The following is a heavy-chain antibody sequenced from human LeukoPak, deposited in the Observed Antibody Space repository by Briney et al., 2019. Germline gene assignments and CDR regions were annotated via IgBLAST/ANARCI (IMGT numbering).Heavy chain of an antibody. V-gene: IGHV1-69*05. D-gene: IGHD3-16*01. CDR3: ARLGTYDAFDI. Sequence: SVKVSCKASGYTFTSYGISWVRQAPGQGLEWMGRIIPIFGTANYAQKFQGRVTITTDESTSTAYMELSSLRSEDTAVYYCARLGTYDAFDIWGQGTMVTVSS. J-gene: IGHJ3*02. CDR2: IIPIFGTA. CDR1: GYTFTSYG.